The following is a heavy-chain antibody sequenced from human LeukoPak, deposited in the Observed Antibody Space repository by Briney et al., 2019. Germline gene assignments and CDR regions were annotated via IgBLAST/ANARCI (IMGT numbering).Heavy chain of an antibody. V-gene: IGHV1-18*01. Sequence: ASVKVSCKASGYTFTSYGISWVRQAPGQGLEWMGWISAYNGNTSYAQKLQGRVTMTTDTSTSTAYMELRSLRSDDTAVYYCARDHGTYYDFWSGYFYYYYGMDVWGQGTTVTVSS. CDR3: ARDHGTYYDFWSGYFYYYYGMDV. D-gene: IGHD3-3*01. CDR1: GYTFTSYG. CDR2: ISAYNGNT. J-gene: IGHJ6*02.